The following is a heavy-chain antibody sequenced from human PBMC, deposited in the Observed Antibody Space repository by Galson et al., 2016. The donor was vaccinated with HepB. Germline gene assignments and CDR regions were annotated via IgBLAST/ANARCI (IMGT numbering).Heavy chain of an antibody. CDR1: GFTFSSDS. D-gene: IGHD5-12*01. Sequence: SLRLSCAASGFTFSSDSMNWVRQAPGKGLEWVSYISTSSRTIHYADSVKGRFTISRDNAKNSLYLEMNSLGDEDTAMYYCATSGVRGFDHWGQGALVTVSS. V-gene: IGHV3-48*02. J-gene: IGHJ4*02. CDR3: ATSGVRGFDH. CDR2: ISTSSRTI.